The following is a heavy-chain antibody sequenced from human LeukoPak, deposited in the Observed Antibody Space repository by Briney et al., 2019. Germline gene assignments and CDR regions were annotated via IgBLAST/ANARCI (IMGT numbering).Heavy chain of an antibody. D-gene: IGHD6-13*01. CDR3: ARSIAAAGTYWFDP. V-gene: IGHV1-69*01. J-gene: IGHJ5*02. Sequence: ASVKVSCKASGGTFSSYAIGWVRQAPGQGLEWMGGIIPIFGTANYAQKFQGRVTITADESTSTAYMELSSLRSEDTAVYYCARSIAAAGTYWFDPWGQGTLVTVSS. CDR1: GGTFSSYA. CDR2: IIPIFGTA.